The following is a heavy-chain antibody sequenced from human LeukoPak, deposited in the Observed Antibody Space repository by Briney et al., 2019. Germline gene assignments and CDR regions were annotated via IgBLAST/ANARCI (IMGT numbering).Heavy chain of an antibody. CDR3: AKRGVVIRVILVGFHKEAYYFDS. D-gene: IGHD3-22*01. CDR1: GITLSNYG. J-gene: IGHJ4*02. CDR2: ISGSGGRT. V-gene: IGHV3-23*01. Sequence: GGSLRLSCAVSGITLSNYGMSWVRQAPGKGLEWVAGISGSGGRTNYADSVKGRFTISIDNPKNTLYLQMNSLRAEDTAVYFCAKRGVVIRVILVGFHKEAYYFDSWGQGALVTVSS.